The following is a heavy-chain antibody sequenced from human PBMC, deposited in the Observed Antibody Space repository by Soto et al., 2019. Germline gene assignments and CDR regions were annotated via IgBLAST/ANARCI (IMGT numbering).Heavy chain of an antibody. V-gene: IGHV3-9*01. CDR2: INWKSDI. CDR3: TRYLDF. J-gene: IGHJ4*02. CDR1: GFTFDDNA. Sequence: LRLSCAVSGFTFDDNAMHWVRQAPEKGLEWVSGINWKSDIGYVDSVKGRFTISRDNAKNSLFLQMSSLTAEDSGLYYCTRYLDFWGQGTLVTVSS.